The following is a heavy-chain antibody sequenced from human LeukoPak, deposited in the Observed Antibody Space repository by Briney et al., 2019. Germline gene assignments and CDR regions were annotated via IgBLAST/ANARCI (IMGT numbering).Heavy chain of an antibody. J-gene: IGHJ3*02. CDR2: IYTSGST. V-gene: IGHV4-4*07. CDR1: GGSISSYY. CDR3: ARGKPIVVVVAAISDAFDI. Sequence: PSETLSLTCTVSGGSISSYYWSWIRQPAGKGLEWIGRIYTSGSTNYNPSLKSRVTMSVDTSKNQFSLKLSSVTAADTAVYYCARGKPIVVVVAAISDAFDIWGQGTMVTVSS. D-gene: IGHD2-15*01.